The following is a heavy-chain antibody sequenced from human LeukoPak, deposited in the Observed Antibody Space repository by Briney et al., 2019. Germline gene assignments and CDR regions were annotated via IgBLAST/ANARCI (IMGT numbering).Heavy chain of an antibody. CDR2: ISSSGSTI. CDR1: GFTFSDYY. D-gene: IGHD6-13*01. V-gene: IGHV3-11*01. CDR3: ARDTSSWFDY. J-gene: IGHJ4*02. Sequence: PGGSLRLSCAASGFTFSDYYMSWIRQAPGKGLEWVSYISSSGSTIYYADSAKGRFTISRDNAKNSLYLQMDSLRAEDTAVHYCARDTSSWFDYWGQGNLVTVSS.